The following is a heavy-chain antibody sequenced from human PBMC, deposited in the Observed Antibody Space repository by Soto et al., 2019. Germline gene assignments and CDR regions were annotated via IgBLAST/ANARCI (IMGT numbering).Heavy chain of an antibody. D-gene: IGHD3-9*01. V-gene: IGHV1-18*01. CDR1: GYTFTHFY. CDR2: ISPHNFNT. J-gene: IGHJ4*02. CDR3: ARDEGGYDILTGYYQAHYFYY. Sequence: ASVKVSCKASGYTFTHFYITWVRQAPGQGLEWMGAISPHNFNTNFAQKFQGRVTLTTDTSTNTAYMELRSLTSDDTAVYYCARDEGGYDILTGYYQAHYFYYWGQGGLVTDCS.